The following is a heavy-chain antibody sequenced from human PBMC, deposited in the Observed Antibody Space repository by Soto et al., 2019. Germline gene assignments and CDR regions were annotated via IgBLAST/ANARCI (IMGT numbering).Heavy chain of an antibody. J-gene: IGHJ4*02. Sequence: EVQLVESGGGVVRPGGSLRLSCAASGFTFDDYGMSWVREAPGKGLEWVAGVNWNGGSTGYADSVKGRFTISRDNAKNSLYLQMSSLRAEDTALYHCARSNYYNDFWRPYDYWGQGTLVTVPS. CDR2: VNWNGGST. CDR1: GFTFDDYG. D-gene: IGHD3-3*01. CDR3: ARSNYYNDFWRPYDY. V-gene: IGHV3-20*01.